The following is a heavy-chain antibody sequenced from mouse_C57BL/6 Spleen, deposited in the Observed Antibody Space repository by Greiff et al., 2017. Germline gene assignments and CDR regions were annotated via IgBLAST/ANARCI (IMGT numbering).Heavy chain of an antibody. CDR2: ISSGGSYT. Sequence: EVNVVESGGDLVKPGGSLKLSCAASGFTFSSYGMSWVRQTPDKRLEWVATISSGGSYTYYPDSVKGRFTISRDNAKNTLYLQMSSLKSEDTAMYYCARQGWEYYFDYWGQGTTLTVSS. CDR3: ARQGWEYYFDY. J-gene: IGHJ2*01. CDR1: GFTFSSYG. D-gene: IGHD3-3*01. V-gene: IGHV5-6*01.